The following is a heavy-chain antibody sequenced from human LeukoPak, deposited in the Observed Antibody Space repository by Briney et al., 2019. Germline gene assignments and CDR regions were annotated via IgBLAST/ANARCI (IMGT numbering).Heavy chain of an antibody. J-gene: IGHJ4*02. Sequence: SETLSLTCTVSGGSISSYYWSWIRQPPGKGLEWIGYIYYSGSTNYNPSLKSRVTISVDTSKNQFSLKLSSVTAADTAVYYCASFQVLGTKVGFDYWGQGTLVTVSS. CDR3: ASFQVLGTKVGFDY. D-gene: IGHD2-8*02. CDR1: GGSISSYY. CDR2: IYYSGST. V-gene: IGHV4-59*12.